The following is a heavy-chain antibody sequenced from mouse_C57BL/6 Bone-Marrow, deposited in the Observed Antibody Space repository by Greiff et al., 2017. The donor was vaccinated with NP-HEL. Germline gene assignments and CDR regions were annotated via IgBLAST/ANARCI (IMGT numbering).Heavy chain of an antibody. V-gene: IGHV1-19*01. D-gene: IGHD1-1*01. Sequence: EVQLQQSGPVLVKPGASVKMSCKASGYTFTDYYMNWVKQSHGKSLEWIGVINPYNGGTSYNQKFKGKATLTVDKSSSTAYMELNSLTSEDSAVYYWARWCVLRGPFAYWGQGTTLTVSS. CDR3: ARWCVLRGPFAY. CDR1: GYTFTDYY. CDR2: INPYNGGT. J-gene: IGHJ2*01.